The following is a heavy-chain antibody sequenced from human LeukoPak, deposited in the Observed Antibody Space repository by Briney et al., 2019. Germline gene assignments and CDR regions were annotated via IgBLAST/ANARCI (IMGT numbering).Heavy chain of an antibody. CDR3: ARARVDKVGYTSSWFFPLDY. J-gene: IGHJ4*02. Sequence: SETLSLTCTVSGGSISNYYWSWIRQPPGKGLEWIGYIYFSGITYYHPSLKSRVTISVDTSKNQFSLKLTSVTAADTAVYYCARARVDKVGYTSSWFFPLDYWGQGTLVTVSS. CDR2: IYFSGIT. V-gene: IGHV4-59*01. D-gene: IGHD6-13*01. CDR1: GGSISNYY.